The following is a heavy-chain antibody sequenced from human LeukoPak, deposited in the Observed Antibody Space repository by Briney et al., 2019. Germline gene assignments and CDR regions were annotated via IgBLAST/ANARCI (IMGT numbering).Heavy chain of an antibody. CDR1: GFTVSSNY. D-gene: IGHD3-16*01. CDR3: ARETSQKGAHYMDV. J-gene: IGHJ6*03. CDR2: ISSTGSTI. V-gene: IGHV3-11*01. Sequence: GGSLRLSCAASGFTVSSNYMSWVRQAPGKGLEWVSYISSTGSTIYYADSVKGRFTISRDNAKNSLYLQMNSLRAEDTAVYYCARETSQKGAHYMDVWGKGTTVTISS.